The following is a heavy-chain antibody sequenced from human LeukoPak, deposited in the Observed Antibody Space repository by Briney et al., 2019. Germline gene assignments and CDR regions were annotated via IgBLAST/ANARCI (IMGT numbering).Heavy chain of an antibody. CDR1: GGSISSGNYY. D-gene: IGHD1-26*01. V-gene: IGHV4-61*02. Sequence: PSETLSLTCTVSGGSISSGNYYWTWIRQPAGKALEWIGRIYTSGSTNYNYSLKSRVTISADTSKNQFSLNLSSVTAADTAVYYCARDPPGTYFDYWGQGTLVTVSS. J-gene: IGHJ4*02. CDR3: ARDPPGTYFDY. CDR2: IYTSGST.